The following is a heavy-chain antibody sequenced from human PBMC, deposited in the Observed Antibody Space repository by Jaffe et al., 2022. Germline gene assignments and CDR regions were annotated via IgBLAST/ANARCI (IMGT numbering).Heavy chain of an antibody. Sequence: QVQLQQWGAGLLKPSETLSLTCAVYGGSFSGYYWSWIRQPPGKGLEWIGEINHSGSTNYNPSLKSRVTISVDTSKNQFSLKLSSVTAADTAVYYCARGVGGSGSCYDYWGQGTLVTVSS. J-gene: IGHJ4*02. CDR2: INHSGST. V-gene: IGHV4-34*01. CDR1: GGSFSGYY. CDR3: ARGVGGSGSCYDY. D-gene: IGHD3-10*01.